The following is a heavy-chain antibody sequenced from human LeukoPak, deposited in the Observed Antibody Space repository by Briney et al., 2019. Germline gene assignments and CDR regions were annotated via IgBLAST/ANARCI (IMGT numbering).Heavy chain of an antibody. Sequence: SGGSLRLCCTASVFRFSDFWMHWVREAPGRGLEWVSRIRSDWHDTTYADSVKGRFTISRDNAQNTLYLQMNSLRVEDTAVYYCASDRVLGSGSLDNWGQGTLVTVSS. CDR3: ASDRVLGSGSLDN. V-gene: IGHV3-74*01. D-gene: IGHD3-10*01. CDR2: IRSDWHDT. J-gene: IGHJ4*02. CDR1: VFRFSDFW.